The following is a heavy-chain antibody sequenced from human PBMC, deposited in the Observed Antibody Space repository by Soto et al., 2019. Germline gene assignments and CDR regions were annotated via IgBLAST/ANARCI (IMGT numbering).Heavy chain of an antibody. CDR3: ARGVYCSGGRSYAFDY. CDR1: GGSISSSSYY. Sequence: SETLSLTCTVSGGSISSSSYYWGWIRQPPGKGLEWIGSIYYSGSTYYNPSLKSRVTISVDTSKNQFSLKLSSVTAADTAVYYCARGVYCSGGRSYAFDYWGQGTLVTVSS. D-gene: IGHD2-15*01. V-gene: IGHV4-39*01. J-gene: IGHJ4*02. CDR2: IYYSGST.